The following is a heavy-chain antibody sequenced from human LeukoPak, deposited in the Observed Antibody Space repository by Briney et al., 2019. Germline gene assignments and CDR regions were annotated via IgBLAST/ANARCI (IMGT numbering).Heavy chain of an antibody. V-gene: IGHV3-11*04. Sequence: GGYLRLSCAASGFTFSDYYMTWIRQAPGKGLEWVSYISSSGSTIYYADSVKGRFTISRDNAKNSLYLQMNSLRAEDTAVYYCVRDRFLEWLGYWGQGTLVTVSS. J-gene: IGHJ4*02. CDR1: GFTFSDYY. CDR2: ISSSGSTI. D-gene: IGHD3-3*01. CDR3: VRDRFLEWLGY.